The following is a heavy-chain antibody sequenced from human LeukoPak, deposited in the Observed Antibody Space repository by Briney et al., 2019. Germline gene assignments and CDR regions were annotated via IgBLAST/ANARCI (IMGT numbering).Heavy chain of an antibody. J-gene: IGHJ4*02. D-gene: IGHD6-13*01. Sequence: ASVKVSCKASGYTFTGYYMHWVRQAPGQGLEWMGWINPNSGGTNYAQKFQGRVTMTRDTSISTAYMELSRLRSDDTAVYYCARDLDSSWSLVIFDYWGQGTLVTVSS. CDR3: ARDLDSSWSLVIFDY. CDR1: GYTFTGYY. CDR2: INPNSGGT. V-gene: IGHV1-2*02.